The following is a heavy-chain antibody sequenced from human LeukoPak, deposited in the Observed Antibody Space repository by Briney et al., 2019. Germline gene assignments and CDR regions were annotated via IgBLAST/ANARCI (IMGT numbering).Heavy chain of an antibody. D-gene: IGHD6-19*01. CDR3: ASGPGIAVAGTLFDY. V-gene: IGHV1-18*01. Sequence: ASVKVSCKASGYTFTSYGISWVRQAPGQGLEWMGWISAYNGNTNYAQKLQGRVTMTTDTSTSTAYMELRSLRSDDTAVYYCASGPGIAVAGTLFDYWGQGTLVTASS. CDR2: ISAYNGNT. J-gene: IGHJ4*02. CDR1: GYTFTSYG.